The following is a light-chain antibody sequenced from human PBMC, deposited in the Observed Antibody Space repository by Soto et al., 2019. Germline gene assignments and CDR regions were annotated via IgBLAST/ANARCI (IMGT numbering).Light chain of an antibody. CDR3: QQYGRLLWK. CDR2: GAS. J-gene: IGKJ1*01. CDR1: KQGIGDN. Sequence: ELVVSQYPGRLSLCSGGEITVVGIATKQGIGDNLAWYQQKPGQAPRLLIYGASSRATGIPGRFSGRGAGADFTLTISSLEAEDFAVYYCQQYGRLLWKFGQGTKVDIK. V-gene: IGKV3-20*01.